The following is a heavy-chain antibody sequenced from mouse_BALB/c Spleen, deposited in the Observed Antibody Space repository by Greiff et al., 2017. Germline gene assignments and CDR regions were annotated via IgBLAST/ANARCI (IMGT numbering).Heavy chain of an antibody. Sequence: EVQRVESGGGLVKPGGSLKLSCAASGFTFSSYAMSWVRQTPEKRLEWVASISSGGSTYYPDSVKGRFTISRDNARNILYLQMSSLRSEDTAMYYCARIYGSGYWGQGTSVTVSS. J-gene: IGHJ4*01. V-gene: IGHV5-6-5*01. CDR1: GFTFSSYA. CDR2: ISSGGST. CDR3: ARIYGSGY. D-gene: IGHD1-1*01.